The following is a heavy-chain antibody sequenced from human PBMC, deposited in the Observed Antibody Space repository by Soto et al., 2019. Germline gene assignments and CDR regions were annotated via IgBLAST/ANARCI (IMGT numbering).Heavy chain of an antibody. J-gene: IGHJ4*02. Sequence: GGSLRLSCAASGFTFSSYGMHWVRQAPGKGLEWVAVISYDGSNKYYADSVKGRFTISRDNSKNTLYLQMNSLGAEDTAVYYCNTAVAGTFDYWGQGTLVTVSS. CDR1: GFTFSSYG. D-gene: IGHD6-19*01. CDR2: ISYDGSNK. CDR3: NTAVAGTFDY. V-gene: IGHV3-30*03.